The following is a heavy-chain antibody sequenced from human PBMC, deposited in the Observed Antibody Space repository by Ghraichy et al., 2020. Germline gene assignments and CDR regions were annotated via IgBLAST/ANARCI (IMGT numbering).Heavy chain of an antibody. CDR3: ARVLWNFDY. Sequence: ETLSLTCAVYGGSFSGYYWSWIRQPPGKGLEWIGEINHSGSTNYNPSLKSRVTISVDTSKNQFSLKLSSVTAADTAVYYCARVLWNFDYWGQGTLVTVSS. CDR1: GGSFSGYY. V-gene: IGHV4-34*01. D-gene: IGHD3-10*01. CDR2: INHSGST. J-gene: IGHJ4*02.